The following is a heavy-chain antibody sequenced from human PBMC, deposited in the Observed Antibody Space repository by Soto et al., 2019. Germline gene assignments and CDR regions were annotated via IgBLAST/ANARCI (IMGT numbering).Heavy chain of an antibody. CDR2: MYNTGST. CDR1: GGSISRYY. D-gene: IGHD2-21*02. Sequence: SETLSLTCTVSGGSISRYYWSWIRQPPGKGLEWIGYMYNTGSTVYNPSFKSRVTISVDTSKNQFSLKLNSVTAADTAVYYCARDLWGYCGTDCYPLDVWGQGTTVTAP. V-gene: IGHV4-59*01. CDR3: ARDLWGYCGTDCYPLDV. J-gene: IGHJ6*02.